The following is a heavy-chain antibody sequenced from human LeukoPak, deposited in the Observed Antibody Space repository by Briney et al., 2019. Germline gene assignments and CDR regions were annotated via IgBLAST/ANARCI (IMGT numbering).Heavy chain of an antibody. CDR1: GGSISRYY. J-gene: IGHJ4*02. CDR2: IFYSGST. Sequence: PSETLSLTCTVSGGSISRYYWSWIRQPPGKGLEWIAHIFYSGSTNYNPSLKSRVTISVDTSNQFSLKLSSLTAADTAVYYCAKRAVWFGPSYFDYWGQGTLVTVSS. D-gene: IGHD3-10*01. V-gene: IGHV4-59*08. CDR3: AKRAVWFGPSYFDY.